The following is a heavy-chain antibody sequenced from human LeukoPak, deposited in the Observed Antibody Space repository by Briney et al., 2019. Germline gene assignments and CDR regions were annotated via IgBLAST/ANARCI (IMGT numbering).Heavy chain of an antibody. Sequence: SQTLSLTCTVSGGSISSGSHHWNWIRQPAGKGLEWIGRIYTSRSTNYNPSLKSRVTISLDTSKNQFSLKLSSVTAANTAIYYCARVSAINAFDIWGQGTMVTVSS. J-gene: IGHJ3*02. CDR3: ARVSAINAFDI. CDR2: IYTSRST. CDR1: GGSISSGSHH. V-gene: IGHV4-61*02.